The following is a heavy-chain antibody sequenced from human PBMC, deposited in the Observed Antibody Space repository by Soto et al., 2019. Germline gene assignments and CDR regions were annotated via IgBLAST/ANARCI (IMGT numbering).Heavy chain of an antibody. V-gene: IGHV1-8*01. CDR2: MNPNSGNT. D-gene: IGHD3-9*01. J-gene: IGHJ6*02. CDR3: ARGRLRYFYWLLIGPYYYYGMDV. CDR1: GSTFTSYD. Sequence: ASVKVSCKASGSTFTSYDINWVRQATGQGLEWMGWMNPNSGNTGYAQKFQGRVTMTRNTSISTAYMELSSLRSEDTAVYYCARGRLRYFYWLLIGPYYYYGMDVWGQGTTVTVSS.